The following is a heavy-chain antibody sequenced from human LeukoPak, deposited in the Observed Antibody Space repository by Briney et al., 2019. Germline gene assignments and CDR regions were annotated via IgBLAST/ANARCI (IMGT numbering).Heavy chain of an antibody. V-gene: IGHV1-18*01. CDR1: GYTFTSYG. CDR3: VREMAVVIPAALTPYDY. J-gene: IGHJ4*02. D-gene: IGHD2-2*01. CDR2: ISAYNGNA. Sequence: ASVTVSCKASGYTFTSYGITWMRQAPGQGLEWLGWISAYNGNAHYAQKFQGRVALTTDTATSTVYMELRTLRSDDTAVYYCVREMAVVIPAALTPYDYWGQGTLVTVSS.